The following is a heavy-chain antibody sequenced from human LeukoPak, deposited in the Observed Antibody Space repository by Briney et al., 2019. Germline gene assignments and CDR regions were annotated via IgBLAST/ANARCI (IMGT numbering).Heavy chain of an antibody. CDR1: GFSFSNFG. V-gene: IGHV3-30*18. J-gene: IGHJ3*01. CDR3: AKKNSFGSGAGDPLDV. D-gene: IGHD3-10*01. Sequence: GRSLRLSCAASGFSFSNFGLHWVRQAPGKGLEWVAVISYDGSLKYYLDSVKGRLTMSRDNSKNTLHLQMDSLRVEDTAVYYCAKKNSFGSGAGDPLDVWGHGTSVTVSS. CDR2: ISYDGSLK.